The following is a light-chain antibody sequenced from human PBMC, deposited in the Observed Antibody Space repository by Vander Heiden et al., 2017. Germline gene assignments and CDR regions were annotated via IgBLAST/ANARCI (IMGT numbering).Light chain of an antibody. CDR3: QQTYSTPLYT. Sequence: DIQMTQSPSSLSASVGDRVTITCRASQSISSYLNWYQQKPGKAPKLLIYAASSLQSGVPSRFSGSGYRTDFTLTISSLQPEDFATYYCQQTYSTPLYTFGQGTKLEIK. V-gene: IGKV1-39*01. CDR2: AAS. J-gene: IGKJ2*01. CDR1: QSISSY.